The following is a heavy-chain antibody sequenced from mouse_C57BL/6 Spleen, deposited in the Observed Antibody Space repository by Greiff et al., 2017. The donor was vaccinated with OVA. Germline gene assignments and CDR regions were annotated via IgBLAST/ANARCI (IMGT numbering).Heavy chain of an antibody. D-gene: IGHD1-1*01. CDR3: ARKGYYGSSPTYAMDY. CDR2: IDPEDGDT. CDR1: GFNIKDYY. Sequence: VQLKQSGAELVRPGASVKLSCTASGFNIKDYYMHWVKQRPEQGLEWIGRIDPEDGDTEYAPKFQGKATMTADTSSNTAYMQLSSLTSEDSAVYYCARKGYYGSSPTYAMDYWGQGTSVTVSS. J-gene: IGHJ4*01. V-gene: IGHV14-1*01.